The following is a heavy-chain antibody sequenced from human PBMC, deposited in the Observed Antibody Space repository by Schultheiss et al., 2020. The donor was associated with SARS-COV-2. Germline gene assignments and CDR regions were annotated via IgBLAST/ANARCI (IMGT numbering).Heavy chain of an antibody. CDR2: ISGSGGST. CDR1: GFTFSSYW. CDR3: ARSAYSSSWQYYYYYMDV. Sequence: GESLKISCAASGFTFSSYWMSWVRQAPGKGLEWVSAISGSGGSTYYADSVKGRFTISRDNSKNTLYLQMNSLRAEDTAVYYCARSAYSSSWQYYYYYMDVWGKGTTVTVSS. J-gene: IGHJ6*03. V-gene: IGHV3-23*01. D-gene: IGHD6-13*01.